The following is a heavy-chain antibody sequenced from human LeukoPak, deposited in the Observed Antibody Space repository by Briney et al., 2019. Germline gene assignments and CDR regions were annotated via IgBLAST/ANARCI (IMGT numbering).Heavy chain of an antibody. CDR2: LSDNT. J-gene: IGHJ4*02. Sequence: GGSLRLSCAASGFTFSSYALSRVRQAPGEGLEWLSTLSDNTYYADSVKGRFTISRDNSKNTLYLQMNSLRAEDTAVYYCAKTRGQYDSWGQGTLVTVSP. CDR3: AKTRGQYDS. V-gene: IGHV3-23*01. CDR1: GFTFSSYA. D-gene: IGHD4-11*01.